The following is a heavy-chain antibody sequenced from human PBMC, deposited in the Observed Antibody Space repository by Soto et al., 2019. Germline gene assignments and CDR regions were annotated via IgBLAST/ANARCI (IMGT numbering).Heavy chain of an antibody. Sequence: GGSLRLSCAASGFTFNTYAISNYAMSWVRQTPGKGLEWVSTISGSGVYTYHADSVKGRFTISRDNSKNTVDLQMDSLRAEDTAVHYCAKAGFSSSWSPTYFDYWGQGTLVTVSS. CDR3: AKAGFSSSWSPTYFDY. D-gene: IGHD6-13*01. CDR1: GFTFNTYAISNYA. J-gene: IGHJ4*02. V-gene: IGHV3-23*01. CDR2: ISGSGVYT.